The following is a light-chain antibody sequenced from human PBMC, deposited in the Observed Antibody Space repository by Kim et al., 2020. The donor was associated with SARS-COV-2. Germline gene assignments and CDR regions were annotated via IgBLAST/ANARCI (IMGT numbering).Light chain of an antibody. V-gene: IGLV2-14*03. J-gene: IGLJ3*02. CDR2: DVS. CDR1: SSDVGGYHY. CDR3: SSYTSSSTYWV. Sequence: QSITISCTGTSSDVGGYHYVSWYQQHPGKAPKVMIYDVSKRPSGVSDRFSGSKSGNTASLTSSGLQAEDEADYYCSSYTSSSTYWVFGGGTQLTVL.